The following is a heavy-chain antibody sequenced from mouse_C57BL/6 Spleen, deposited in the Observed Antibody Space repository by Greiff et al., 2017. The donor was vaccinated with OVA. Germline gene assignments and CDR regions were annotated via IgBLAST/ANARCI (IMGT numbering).Heavy chain of an antibody. CDR1: GYTFTDYY. CDR3: ARGDYGSSYDY. CDR2: IYPGSGNT. D-gene: IGHD1-1*01. J-gene: IGHJ2*01. Sequence: VQVVESGAELVRPGASVKLSCKASGYTFTDYYINWVKQRPGQGLEWIARIYPGSGNTYYNEKFKGKATLTAEKSSSTAYMQLSSLTSEDSAVYFCARGDYGSSYDYWGQGTTLTVSS. V-gene: IGHV1-76*01.